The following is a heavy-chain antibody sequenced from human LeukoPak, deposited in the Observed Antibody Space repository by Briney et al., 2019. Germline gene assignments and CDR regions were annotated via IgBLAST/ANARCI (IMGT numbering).Heavy chain of an antibody. D-gene: IGHD6-13*01. Sequence: GGSLRLSCAASGFTFSTYWMSWVRQAPGKGLERVANIKQDGSEKYYVDSVKGRFTISRDNAKNSLYLQMNSLRAEDTAMYYCARDSAGNDYWGQGTLVTVSS. CDR1: GFTFSTYW. J-gene: IGHJ4*02. CDR3: ARDSAGNDY. CDR2: IKQDGSEK. V-gene: IGHV3-7*01.